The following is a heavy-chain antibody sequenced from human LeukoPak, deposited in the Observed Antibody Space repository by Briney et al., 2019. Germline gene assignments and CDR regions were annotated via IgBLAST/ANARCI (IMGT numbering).Heavy chain of an antibody. V-gene: IGHV3-30-3*01. CDR3: ARDHSSGWYSDYFDY. D-gene: IGHD6-19*01. CDR2: ISYDGSNK. Sequence: GGSLRLSCAASGFTFSSYAMHWVRQAPGKGLEWVAVISYDGSNKYYADSVKGRFTISRDNSKNTLYLQMNSLRAEDTAVYYCARDHSSGWYSDYFDYWGQGTLVTVSS. J-gene: IGHJ4*02. CDR1: GFTFSSYA.